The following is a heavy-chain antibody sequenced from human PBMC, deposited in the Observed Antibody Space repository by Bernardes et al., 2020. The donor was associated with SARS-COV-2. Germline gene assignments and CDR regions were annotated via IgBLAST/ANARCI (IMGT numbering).Heavy chain of an antibody. CDR1: GGTFSSYA. J-gene: IGHJ4*02. CDR3: ARGLRGYNYYFDY. V-gene: IGHV1-69*13. CDR2: IIPIFGTA. Sequence: SVKVSCKASGGTFSSYAISWVRQAPGQGLEWMGGIIPIFGTANYAQKFQGRVTITADESTSTAYMELSSLRSEDTAVYYCARGLRGYNYYFDYWGQGTLVTGSS. D-gene: IGHD5-18*01.